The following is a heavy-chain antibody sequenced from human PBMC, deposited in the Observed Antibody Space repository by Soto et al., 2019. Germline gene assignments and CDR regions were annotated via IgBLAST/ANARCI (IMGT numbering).Heavy chain of an antibody. CDR2: ISGSGGST. J-gene: IGHJ2*01. D-gene: IGHD3-3*01. CDR1: GFTFSSYA. Sequence: GGSLRLSYAASGFTFSSYAMSWVRQAPGKGLEWVSTISGSGGSTYYADSVKGRFTISRDNSKNTLYLQMNSLRAEDTALYYCAKDASSGITSFDLWGRGTLVTVSS. V-gene: IGHV3-23*01. CDR3: AKDASSGITSFDL.